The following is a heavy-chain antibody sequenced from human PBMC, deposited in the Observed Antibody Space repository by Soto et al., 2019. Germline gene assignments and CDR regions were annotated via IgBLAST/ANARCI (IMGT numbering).Heavy chain of an antibody. CDR1: GYTFTCHS. CDR2: IDPCDSYT. V-gene: IGHV5-10-1*01. D-gene: IGHD2-8*02. CDR3: TRHTGDDSSLDY. J-gene: IGHJ4*02. Sequence: PGESLKISCPGSGYTFTCHSISWVRQMTGKGLEWMWRIDPCDSYTDYSPTFQGHVTMSADKSINSAYLQWSSLQASDTAVYYCTRHTGDDSSLDYWGQGVLVTVSS.